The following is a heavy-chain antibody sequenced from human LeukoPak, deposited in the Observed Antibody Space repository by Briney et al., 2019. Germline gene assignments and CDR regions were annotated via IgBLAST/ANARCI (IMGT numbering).Heavy chain of an antibody. Sequence: SETLSLTCTVSGGSISSGGYYWSWIRQHPGKGLEWIGYIYYSGSTYYNPSLKSRVTISVDTSKNQFSLKLSSVTAADTAAYYCARGGEYCSSTSCSDYWGQGTLVTVSS. V-gene: IGHV4-31*03. CDR1: GGSISSGGYY. D-gene: IGHD2-2*01. CDR2: IYYSGST. J-gene: IGHJ4*02. CDR3: ARGGEYCSSTSCSDY.